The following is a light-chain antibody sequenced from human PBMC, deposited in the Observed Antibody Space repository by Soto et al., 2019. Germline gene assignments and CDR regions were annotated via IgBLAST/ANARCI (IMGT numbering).Light chain of an antibody. CDR2: DAS. CDR3: QQRSNWSAVT. CDR1: QSVSSY. V-gene: IGKV3-11*01. J-gene: IGKJ5*01. Sequence: EIVLTQSPATLSLSPGERATLSCRARQSVSSYLAWYQQKPGQAPRLLIYDASNTATGIPARFSVSGSGTDFTLTISSLEPEDFAVYDCQQRSNWSAVTFGQGTRLESK.